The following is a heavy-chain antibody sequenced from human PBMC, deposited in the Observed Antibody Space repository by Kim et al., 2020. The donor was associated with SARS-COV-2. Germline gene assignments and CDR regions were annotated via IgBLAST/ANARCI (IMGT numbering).Heavy chain of an antibody. CDR3: ARRRMITFGGVIAGPFDY. Sequence: SETLSLTCTVSGGSISSSSYYWGWIRQPPGKGLEWIGSIYYSGSTYYNPSLKSRVTISVDTSKNQLSLKLSSVTAADTAVYYCARRRMITFGGVIAGPFDYWGQGTLVTVSS. CDR1: GGSISSSSYY. D-gene: IGHD3-16*02. CDR2: IYYSGST. V-gene: IGHV4-39*01. J-gene: IGHJ4*02.